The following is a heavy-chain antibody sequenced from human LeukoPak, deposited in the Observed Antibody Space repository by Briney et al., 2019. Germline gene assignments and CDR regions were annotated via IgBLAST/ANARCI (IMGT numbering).Heavy chain of an antibody. Sequence: PGGSLRLSCAASGFTFSSYGMHWVRQAPGKGLEWVAVISYDGSNKYYADSVKGRFTISRDNSKNTLYLQMNSLRAEDTAVYYCAKGVYCSGGSCYSGCFDYWGQGTLVTVSS. D-gene: IGHD2-15*01. V-gene: IGHV3-30*18. CDR3: AKGVYCSGGSCYSGCFDY. CDR1: GFTFSSYG. CDR2: ISYDGSNK. J-gene: IGHJ4*02.